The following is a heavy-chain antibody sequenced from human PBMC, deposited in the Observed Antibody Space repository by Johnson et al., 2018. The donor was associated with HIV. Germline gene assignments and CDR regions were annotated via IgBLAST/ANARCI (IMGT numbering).Heavy chain of an antibody. CDR3: TTFGDSVGGAAFDI. J-gene: IGHJ3*02. CDR2: IRSKAYGGTT. CDR1: GFTFGDYA. Sequence: VQLVESGGGLVQPGRSLRLSCTASGFTFGDYAMSWVRQAPGKGLEWVGFIRSKAYGGTTEYAASVKGRFTISRDDSKNTLYLQMNSLKTEDTAVYYCTTFGDSVGGAAFDIWGQGTMVTVSS. D-gene: IGHD3-10*01. V-gene: IGHV3-49*04.